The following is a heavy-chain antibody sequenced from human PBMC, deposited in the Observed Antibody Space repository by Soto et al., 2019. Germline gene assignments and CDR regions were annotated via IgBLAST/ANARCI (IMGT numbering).Heavy chain of an antibody. CDR2: IYYSGST. Sequence: QVQLQESGPGLVKPSQTLSLTCTVSGGSISSGGYYWSWLRQHPGKGLEWIGYIYYSGSTYYNPSLKSRVTKSVDTSKNQFSLKLSSVTAADTAVYYCAREGGIVGATAADYWGQGTLVTVSS. D-gene: IGHD1-26*01. V-gene: IGHV4-31*03. J-gene: IGHJ4*02. CDR3: AREGGIVGATAADY. CDR1: GGSISSGGYY.